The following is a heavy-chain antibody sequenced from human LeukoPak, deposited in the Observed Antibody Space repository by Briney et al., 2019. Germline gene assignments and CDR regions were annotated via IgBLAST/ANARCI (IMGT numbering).Heavy chain of an antibody. CDR1: GFTFSSYG. CDR3: AKGEAPWYYDFWSGYSIF. V-gene: IGHV3-30*18. Sequence: GGSLRLSCAASGFTFSSYGMHWVRQAPGKGLEWVAVISYDGSNKYYADSVKGRITISRDNSKNTLYLQMNSLRAEDTAVYYCAKGEAPWYYDFWSGYSIFWGQGTMVTVSS. CDR2: ISYDGSNK. D-gene: IGHD3-3*01. J-gene: IGHJ3*01.